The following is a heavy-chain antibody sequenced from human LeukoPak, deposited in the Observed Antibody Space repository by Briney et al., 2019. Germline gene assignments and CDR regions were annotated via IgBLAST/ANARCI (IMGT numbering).Heavy chain of an antibody. J-gene: IGHJ4*02. CDR2: INPNSGGT. CDR3: ARDLPSGGSYLYFDY. Sequence: ASVKVPCKASGYTFTGYYMHWVRQAPGQGLEWMGWINPNSGGTNYAQKFQGRVTMTRDTSISTAYMELSRLRSDDTAVYYCARDLPSGGSYLYFDYWGQGTLVTVSS. D-gene: IGHD1-26*01. CDR1: GYTFTGYY. V-gene: IGHV1-2*02.